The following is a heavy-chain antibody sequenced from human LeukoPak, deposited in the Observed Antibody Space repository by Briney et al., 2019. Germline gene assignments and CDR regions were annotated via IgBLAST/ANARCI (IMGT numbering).Heavy chain of an antibody. J-gene: IGHJ4*02. CDR2: ISYDGSNK. D-gene: IGHD3-9*01. V-gene: IGHV3-30*18. CDR3: AKDLVLRYFDWLSPSFDY. CDR1: GFTFSSYG. Sequence: GGSLRLSCAASGFTFSSYGMHWVRQAPGKGLEWVAVISYDGSNKYYADSAKGRFTISRDNSKNTLYLQMNSLRAEDTAVYYCAKDLVLRYFDWLSPSFDYWGQGTLVTVSS.